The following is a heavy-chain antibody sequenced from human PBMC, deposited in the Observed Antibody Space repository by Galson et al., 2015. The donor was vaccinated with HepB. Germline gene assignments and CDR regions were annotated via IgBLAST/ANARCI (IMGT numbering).Heavy chain of an antibody. J-gene: IGHJ3*02. CDR2: ISYDGRTK. Sequence: SLRLSCAASGFNFNNYGIHWVRQAPGKGLEWVALISYDGRTKYYVDSVKGRFTISRDDSKNTVYLQMNSLRVEDMAVYYCAKDRAYNVAEPLDIWGQGTIVTVSS. D-gene: IGHD5-24*01. CDR3: AKDRAYNVAEPLDI. V-gene: IGHV3-30*18. CDR1: GFNFNNYG.